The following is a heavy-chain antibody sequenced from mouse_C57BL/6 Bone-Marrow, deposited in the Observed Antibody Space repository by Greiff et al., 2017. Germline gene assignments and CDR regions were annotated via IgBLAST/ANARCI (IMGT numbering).Heavy chain of an antibody. CDR3: VRTVYYFGY. CDR1: GYTFTSYG. Sequence: VQLQQSGAELARPGASVKLSCKASGYTFTSYGISWVKQRTGQGLEWIGEIYPRSGNTYYNEKFKGKATLTADKSSSTAYMELRSLTSEDSAVYFCVRTVYYFGYWGQGTTLTVSS. J-gene: IGHJ2*01. V-gene: IGHV1-81*01. CDR2: IYPRSGNT.